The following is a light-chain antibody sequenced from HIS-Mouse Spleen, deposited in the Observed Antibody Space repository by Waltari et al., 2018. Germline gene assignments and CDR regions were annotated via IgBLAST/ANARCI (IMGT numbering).Light chain of an antibody. Sequence: SYELTQPPSVSVSPGQTARITCPGDALPKKYAYWYQQKSGQAPVLVIYEDSKRRSGVPEGFSGSSSGTMATLTISGAQVEDEADYYCYSTDSSGNHRVFGGGTKLTVL. CDR3: YSTDSSGNHRV. V-gene: IGLV3-10*01. CDR2: EDS. CDR1: ALPKKY. J-gene: IGLJ2*01.